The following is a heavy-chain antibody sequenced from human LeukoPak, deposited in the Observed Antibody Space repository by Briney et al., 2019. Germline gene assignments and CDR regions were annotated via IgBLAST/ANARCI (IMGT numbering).Heavy chain of an antibody. CDR1: GYTFSTYD. CDR3: ARAIRYQLLSDY. CDR2: MSPNSGNT. V-gene: IGHV1-8*03. Sequence: ASVKVSCKTSGYTFSTYDINWVRQAAGQGLEWMGWMSPNSGNTGFAQKFQGRATITRDTSITTAYLELSSLRSEDTAVYYCARAIRYQLLSDYWGQGTLVTVSS. D-gene: IGHD2-2*01. J-gene: IGHJ4*02.